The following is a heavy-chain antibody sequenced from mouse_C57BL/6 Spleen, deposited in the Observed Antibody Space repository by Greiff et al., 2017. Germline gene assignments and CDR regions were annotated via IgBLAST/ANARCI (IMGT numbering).Heavy chain of an antibody. CDR2: IYPGDGDT. CDR3: ARGGYYAMDY. Sequence: QVHVKQSGAELVKPGASVKISCKASGYAFSSYWMNWVKQRPGKGLEWIGQIYPGDGDTNYNGKFKGKATLTADKSSSTAYMQLSSLTSEDAAVYLCARGGYYAMDYWGQGTSVTVSS. J-gene: IGHJ4*01. CDR1: GYAFSSYW. V-gene: IGHV1-80*01.